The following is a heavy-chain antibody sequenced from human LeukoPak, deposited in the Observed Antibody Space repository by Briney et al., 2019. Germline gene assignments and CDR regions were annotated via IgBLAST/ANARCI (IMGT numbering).Heavy chain of an antibody. V-gene: IGHV1-46*01. CDR1: GYTFTCYC. CDR2: LNPSGGST. CDR3: ARDLGDILTY. D-gene: IGHD3-9*01. J-gene: IGHJ4*02. Sequence: ASVKVSCKASGYTFTCYCIQWVRHAPGQGLEWMGILNPSGGSTSNVQKFQGRVAMTRDTSTSTVYMELSSLRSEDTAVYYCARDLGDILTYWGQGTLVTVSS.